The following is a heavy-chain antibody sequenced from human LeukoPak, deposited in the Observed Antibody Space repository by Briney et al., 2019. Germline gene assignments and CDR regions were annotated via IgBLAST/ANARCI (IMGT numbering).Heavy chain of an antibody. D-gene: IGHD6-13*01. Sequence: GGYLRLSCAASGFTFSSYSMNWVRQAPGKGLEWVSSISSSSSYIYYADSVKGRFTISRDNSKNTLYLQMNSLRAEDTAVYYCAKTPRTGIAAAGRAEYFQHWGQGTLVTVSS. CDR1: GFTFSSYS. CDR2: ISSSSSYI. V-gene: IGHV3-21*01. J-gene: IGHJ1*01. CDR3: AKTPRTGIAAAGRAEYFQH.